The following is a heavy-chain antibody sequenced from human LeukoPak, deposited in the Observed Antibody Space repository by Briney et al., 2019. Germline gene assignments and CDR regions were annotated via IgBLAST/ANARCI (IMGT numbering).Heavy chain of an antibody. D-gene: IGHD3-22*01. J-gene: IGHJ4*02. CDR3: VRDSDTSGPQKNYLDF. CDR1: GGTFSSYA. Sequence: ASVKVSCKAPGGTFSSYALSWVRQAPGRGLEWIGRIIPIYDTADYTQRFQGRVTFTADKSTGTVFMELSSLRSEDTATYYCVRDSDTSGPQKNYLDFWGQGPLVTVSS. CDR2: IIPIYDTA. V-gene: IGHV1-69*06.